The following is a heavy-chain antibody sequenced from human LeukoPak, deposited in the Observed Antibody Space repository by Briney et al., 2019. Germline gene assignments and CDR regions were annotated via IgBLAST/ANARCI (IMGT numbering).Heavy chain of an antibody. V-gene: IGHV4-4*07. CDR1: GDSITRNY. D-gene: IGHD3-22*01. J-gene: IGHJ4*02. CDR3: ARGSFDSSGYYVFDY. Sequence: SETLSLTCTVSGDSITRNYWSWLRQPAGQGLEWIGRIYNSGNTNYSPSLESRVTMSTDTSKNQFSLKLTSVTAADTAVYYCARGSFDSSGYYVFDYWGQGTLVTVSS. CDR2: IYNSGNT.